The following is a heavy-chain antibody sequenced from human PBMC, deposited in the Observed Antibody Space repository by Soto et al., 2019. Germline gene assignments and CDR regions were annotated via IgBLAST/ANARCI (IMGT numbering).Heavy chain of an antibody. CDR1: GGSISSHY. V-gene: IGHV4-59*11. CDR3: ARTISGYYFDS. Sequence: SETLSLTCTVSGGSISSHYWSWIRQTPGKGLEWIGYIYYSGTSQYNPSLASRVTISVDSSKNQFSLKLSSVTTVDTAVYYCARTISGYYFDSWGQGTLVTVSS. CDR2: IYYSGTS. D-gene: IGHD3-22*01. J-gene: IGHJ4*02.